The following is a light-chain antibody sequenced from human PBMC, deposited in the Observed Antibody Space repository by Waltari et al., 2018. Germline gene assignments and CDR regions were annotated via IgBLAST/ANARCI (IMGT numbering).Light chain of an antibody. CDR1: QRVLYISNNKNY. CDR2: WAS. Sequence: DIVMTQSLDYLAVSLGETATINCQYSQRVLYISNNKNYLAWYQQKPGQPPKLLIYWASTRESGVPDRFSGSGSGTDFTLTISSLQAEDVAVYYCQQYYSTPWTFGQGTKVEIK. J-gene: IGKJ1*01. V-gene: IGKV4-1*01. CDR3: QQYYSTPWT.